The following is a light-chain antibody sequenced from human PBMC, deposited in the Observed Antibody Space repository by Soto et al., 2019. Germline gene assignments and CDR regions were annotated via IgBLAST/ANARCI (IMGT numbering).Light chain of an antibody. CDR1: QTVDKY. CDR2: STS. Sequence: DIQMTQSPSSLSASVGDRVTITCRASQTVDKYLNWYQEKPGKAPKLLIYSTSTLQSEVPSRFSGSGSETDFTLTISRLQPEDFSTYYVQQSYSTPLTFGGGTKVEIK. J-gene: IGKJ4*01. V-gene: IGKV1-39*01. CDR3: QQSYSTPLT.